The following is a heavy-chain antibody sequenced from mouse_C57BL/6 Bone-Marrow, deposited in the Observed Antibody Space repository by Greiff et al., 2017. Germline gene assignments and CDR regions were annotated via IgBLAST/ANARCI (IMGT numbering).Heavy chain of an antibody. CDR2: ISYDGSN. CDR1: GYSITSGYY. J-gene: IGHJ2*01. V-gene: IGHV3-6*01. D-gene: IGHD2-1*01. Sequence: EVQLQASGPGLVKPSQSLSLTCSVTGYSITSGYYWNWNRQFPGNKLEWMGYISYDGSNNYNPSLKNRISITRDTSKNQFFLKLNSVTTEDTATYYWARDLLWSFDYWGQGTTLTVSS. CDR3: ARDLLWSFDY.